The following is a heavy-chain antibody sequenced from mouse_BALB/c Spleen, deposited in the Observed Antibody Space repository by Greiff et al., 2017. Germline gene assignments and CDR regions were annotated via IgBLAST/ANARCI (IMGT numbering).Heavy chain of an antibody. D-gene: IGHD2-3*01. J-gene: IGHJ4*01. V-gene: IGHV14-3*02. CDR1: GFNIKDTY. CDR2: IDPANGNT. CDR3: ARGGYYSFYAMDY. Sequence: DVKLQESGAELVKPGASVKLSCTASGFNIKDTYMHWVKQRPEQGLEWIGRIDPANGNTKYDPKFQGKATITADTSSNTAYLQLSSLTSEDTAVYYCARGGYYSFYAMDYWGQGTSDTVSS.